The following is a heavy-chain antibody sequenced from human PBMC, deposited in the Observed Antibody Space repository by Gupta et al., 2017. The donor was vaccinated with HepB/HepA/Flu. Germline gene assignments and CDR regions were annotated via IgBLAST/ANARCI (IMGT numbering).Heavy chain of an antibody. CDR2: IYYSGST. J-gene: IGHJ5*02. Sequence: QVQLQESGPGLVKPSATLSLTCTVSGGSISSYYWSWIRQPPGKGLEWIGYIYYSGSTNYNPSLKSRVTISGDTSKNQFSLKLSSVTAADTAVDYCARAYSGSYYGWFDPWGQGTRVTVSS. CDR1: GGSISSYY. D-gene: IGHD1-26*01. V-gene: IGHV4-59*01. CDR3: ARAYSGSYYGWFDP.